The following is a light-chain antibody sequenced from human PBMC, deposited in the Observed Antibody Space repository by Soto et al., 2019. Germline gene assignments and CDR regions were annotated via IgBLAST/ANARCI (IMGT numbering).Light chain of an antibody. V-gene: IGKV1-39*01. CDR1: QSISTY. CDR2: ATS. J-gene: IGKJ1*01. Sequence: IQMTQSPSSLSASVGDRVTITCRASQSISTYLIWYQQKPGKAPKLLIYATSSLQSGVPSRFSGSGSGTDFTLTISSLQPEDFATYYCQQSYSTPPGTFGLGTKVDIK. CDR3: QQSYSTPPGT.